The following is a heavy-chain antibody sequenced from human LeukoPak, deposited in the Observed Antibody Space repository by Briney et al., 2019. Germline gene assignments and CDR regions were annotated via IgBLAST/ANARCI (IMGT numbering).Heavy chain of an antibody. J-gene: IGHJ4*02. D-gene: IGHD5-24*01. CDR1: GFTFSSYS. CDR3: ARGGATIGLFDY. CDR2: ISSSSSYI. Sequence: PGGSLRLSCAASGFTFSSYSMNWVRQAPGKGLEWVSSISSSSSYIYYADSVKGRFTISRDNAENSLYLQMNSLRAEDTAVYYCARGGATIGLFDYWGQGTLVTVSS. V-gene: IGHV3-21*01.